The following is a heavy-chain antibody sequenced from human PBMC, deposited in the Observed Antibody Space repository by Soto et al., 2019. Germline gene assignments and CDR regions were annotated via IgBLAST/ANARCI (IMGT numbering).Heavy chain of an antibody. J-gene: IGHJ4*02. CDR3: ARQGHGYHLFDF. CDR1: GYSFSTYW. V-gene: IGHV5-51*01. D-gene: IGHD5-12*01. Sequence: LKISCEGSGYSFSTYWISWVRQMPGKGLEWMGIIYPGDSDTRYSPSFQGQVTISADKSINTAYLQWSSLKASDTAMYYCARQGHGYHLFDFWGQGTLVTVSS. CDR2: IYPGDSDT.